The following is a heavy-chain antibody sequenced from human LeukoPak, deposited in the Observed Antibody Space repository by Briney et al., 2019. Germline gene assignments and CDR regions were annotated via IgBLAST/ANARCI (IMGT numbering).Heavy chain of an antibody. V-gene: IGHV4-38-2*01. CDR1: GYSLSRGYY. D-gene: IGHD6-19*01. J-gene: IGHJ4*02. CDR2: FYQSGST. CDR3: AGPPIAVARPFDY. Sequence: SETLSLTRGFSGYSLSRGYYWGWLGQPPGKGLDWIEQFYQSGSTYSTPSLKSRVTISVDTSKSQFSLKLSSATAADTVVYYCAGPPIAVARPFDYWGQGTLVTVSS.